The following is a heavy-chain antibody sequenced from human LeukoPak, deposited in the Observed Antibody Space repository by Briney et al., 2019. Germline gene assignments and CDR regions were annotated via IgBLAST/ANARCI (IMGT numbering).Heavy chain of an antibody. V-gene: IGHV5-51*01. D-gene: IGHD2-2*02. J-gene: IGHJ4*02. CDR2: IYPGDSDT. Sequence: PGESLQISFQGSGYSFTNYWIGWVRRMPGKGLEWVGIIYPGDSDTRYSPSLQGQVTISADKSINTAYLQWSSLKASDTAMYFCAVGGTSCYRCFNYWGQGTLVTVSS. CDR1: GYSFTNYW. CDR3: AVGGTSCYRCFNY.